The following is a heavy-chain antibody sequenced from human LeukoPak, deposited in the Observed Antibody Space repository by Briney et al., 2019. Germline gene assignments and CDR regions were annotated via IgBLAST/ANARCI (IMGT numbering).Heavy chain of an antibody. Sequence: GGSLRLSCAASGFTFSSYWMSWFRRAPAKGLEWVSAISGSGGSTYYAHSVKGRFTISRDNSKNTLYLQMNSLRAEDTAVYYCAKAWKSGNFEDYWGQGTLVTVSS. D-gene: IGHD1-26*01. CDR3: AKAWKSGNFEDY. V-gene: IGHV3-23*01. J-gene: IGHJ4*02. CDR2: ISGSGGST. CDR1: GFTFSSYW.